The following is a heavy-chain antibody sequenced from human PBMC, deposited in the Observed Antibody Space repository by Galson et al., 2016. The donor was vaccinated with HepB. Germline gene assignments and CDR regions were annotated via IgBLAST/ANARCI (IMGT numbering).Heavy chain of an antibody. CDR2: ISSRSTTI. V-gene: IGHV3-48*03. CDR1: GFTFSSYN. CDR3: VSPGAETGFWGYYGMDV. D-gene: IGHD3-16*01. Sequence: LRLSCAASGFTFSSYNMNWVRQAPGKGLEWISFISSRSTTIYYADSVKGRFTISRDNDENSLYLHMNSLRAEDTAVYYCVSPGAETGFWGYYGMDVWGQGTTVIVSS. J-gene: IGHJ6*02.